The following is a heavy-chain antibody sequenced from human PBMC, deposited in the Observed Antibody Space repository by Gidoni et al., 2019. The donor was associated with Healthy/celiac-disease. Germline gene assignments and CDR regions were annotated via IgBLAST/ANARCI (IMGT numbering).Heavy chain of an antibody. V-gene: IGHV4-59*01. CDR2: IYYSGST. J-gene: IGHJ3*02. CDR1: GGSISSYY. D-gene: IGHD4-17*01. CDR3: ARGDDYVVSAAAFDI. Sequence: QVQLQESGPGLVKPSETLSLTCTVSGGSISSYYWSWIRQPPGQGLEWIGYIYYSGSTNYNPSLKSRVTISVDTSKNQFSLKLSSVTAADTAVYYCARGDDYVVSAAAFDIWGQGTMVTVSS.